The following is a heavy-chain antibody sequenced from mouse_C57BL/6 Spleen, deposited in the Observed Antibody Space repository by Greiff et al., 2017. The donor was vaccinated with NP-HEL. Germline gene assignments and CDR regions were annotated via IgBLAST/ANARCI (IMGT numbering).Heavy chain of an antibody. Sequence: EVMLVESGGDLVKPGGSLKLSCAASGFTFSSYGMSWVRQTPDKRLEWVATISSGGSYTYYPDSVKGRFTISRDNAKNTLYLQMSSLKSEDTAMYYCARTPYDYERDYYAMDYWGQGTSVTVSS. J-gene: IGHJ4*01. CDR1: GFTFSSYG. V-gene: IGHV5-6*02. CDR2: ISSGGSYT. CDR3: ARTPYDYERDYYAMDY. D-gene: IGHD2-4*01.